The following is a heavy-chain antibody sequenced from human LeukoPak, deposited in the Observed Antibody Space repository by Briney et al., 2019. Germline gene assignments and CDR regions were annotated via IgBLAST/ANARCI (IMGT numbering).Heavy chain of an antibody. V-gene: IGHV1-24*01. Sequence: ASVKVSCKVSGYTLTELSMHWVRQAPGKGLEWMGGFDPEDGETIYAQKFQGRVTMTEDTSTDTAYMELSSLRSEDTAVYYCARGGRGLRLGELSLYPYYFDYWGQGTLVTVSS. CDR3: ARGGRGLRLGELSLYPYYFDY. D-gene: IGHD3-16*02. J-gene: IGHJ4*02. CDR1: GYTLTELS. CDR2: FDPEDGET.